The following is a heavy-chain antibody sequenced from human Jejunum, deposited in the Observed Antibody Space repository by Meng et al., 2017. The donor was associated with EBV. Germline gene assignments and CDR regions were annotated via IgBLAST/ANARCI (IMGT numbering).Heavy chain of an antibody. CDR3: ARDLSWNQADY. CDR1: GFTFSSHW. J-gene: IGHJ4*02. Sequence: EVQLVESXGGLVQPGGSLRLSCAASGFTFSSHWMHWVRQAPGKGLVWVSRIDTDGSRTNYVDSVKGRFIISRDNAKNTLYLQMNSLRADDTAVYYCARDLSWNQADYWGQGTLVTVSS. D-gene: IGHD1-14*01. CDR2: IDTDGSRT. V-gene: IGHV3-74*01.